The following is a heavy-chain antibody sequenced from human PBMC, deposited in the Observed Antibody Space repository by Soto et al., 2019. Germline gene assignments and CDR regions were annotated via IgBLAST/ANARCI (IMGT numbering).Heavy chain of an antibody. CDR3: ARDGYYNVAY. CDR1: GFTFNIHG. CDR2: ISARSNDI. V-gene: IGHV3-21*05. D-gene: IGHD3-9*01. Sequence: GGSLRLSCAASGFTFNIHGMHWVRQAPGKGLEWISYISARSNDIQYTESVKGRFTISRDNAENSLYLQMNSLRAEDTALYYCARDGYYNVAYWGQGTLVTVSS. J-gene: IGHJ4*02.